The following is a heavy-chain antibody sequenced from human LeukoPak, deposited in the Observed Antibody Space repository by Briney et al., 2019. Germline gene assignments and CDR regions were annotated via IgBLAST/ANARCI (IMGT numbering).Heavy chain of an antibody. D-gene: IGHD4-23*01. J-gene: IGHJ6*03. CDR2: INHSGST. CDR3: ARGGGNGGGWVGHYYYMDV. Sequence: SETLSLTCAVYGGSFSGYYWSWIRQPPGKGLEWIGEINHSGSTNYNPSLKSRVTISVDTSKNQFSLKLTSVTAADTAVYYCARGGGNGGGWVGHYYYMDVWGKGTMVTVSS. V-gene: IGHV4-34*01. CDR1: GGSFSGYY.